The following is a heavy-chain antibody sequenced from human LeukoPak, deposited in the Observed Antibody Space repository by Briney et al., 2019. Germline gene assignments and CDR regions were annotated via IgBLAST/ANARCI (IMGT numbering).Heavy chain of an antibody. J-gene: IGHJ6*03. CDR1: GGSFSGYY. CDR2: INHSGST. CDR3: ARTRGAYYMDV. D-gene: IGHD4/OR15-4a*01. V-gene: IGHV4-34*01. Sequence: PSETLSLTCAVYGGSFSGYYWSWIRQPPGKGLEWIGEINHSGSTNYNPSLKSRVAISVDTSKNQFSLKLSSVTAADTAVYYCARTRGAYYMDVWGKGTTVTVSS.